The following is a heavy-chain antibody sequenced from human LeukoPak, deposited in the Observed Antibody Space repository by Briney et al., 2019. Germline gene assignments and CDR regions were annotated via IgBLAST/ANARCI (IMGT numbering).Heavy chain of an antibody. CDR1: GGSISNYY. V-gene: IGHV4-59*01. J-gene: IGHJ4*02. CDR3: GRGHPLELYV. D-gene: IGHD1-7*01. CDR2: VYYSGST. Sequence: PSETLSLTCTVSGGSISNYYWSWIRQPPGKGLDWIGYVYYSGSTNYNPSLKSRVTISVDTSKNQFSLELSSVTAADTAVYYCGRGHPLELYVWGQGTLVTVSS.